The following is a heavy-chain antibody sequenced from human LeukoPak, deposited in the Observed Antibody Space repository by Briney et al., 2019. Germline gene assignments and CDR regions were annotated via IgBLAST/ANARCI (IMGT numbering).Heavy chain of an antibody. CDR1: GGSMSSFY. D-gene: IGHD3-16*02. Sequence: SETLSLTCTVSGGSMSSFYWGWIRQPPGKGLEWIGYIYYRGSTDYNPSLKSRVTISVDTSKNQFSLKLSSVTAPDTAVYYCARDSGSYPFAYWGQGTLVTVSS. J-gene: IGHJ4*02. V-gene: IGHV4-59*01. CDR3: ARDSGSYPFAY. CDR2: IYYRGST.